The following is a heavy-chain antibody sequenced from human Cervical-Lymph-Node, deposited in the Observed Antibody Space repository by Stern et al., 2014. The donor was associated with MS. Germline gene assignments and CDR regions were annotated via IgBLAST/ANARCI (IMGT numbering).Heavy chain of an antibody. CDR3: ARDGPGASWFDP. V-gene: IGHV4-61*02. D-gene: IGHD7-27*01. CDR2: IYPSGST. J-gene: IGHJ5*02. CDR1: GGSITSGSYY. Sequence: VQLVESGPGLLKPSQTLSLTCTVSGGSITSGSYYWSWIRQSAGKGLEWIGRIYPSGSTNYNPSLESRVTISVDTSKNHFSLKLTSLTAADTSVYYCARDGPGASWFDPWGQGTLVTVSS.